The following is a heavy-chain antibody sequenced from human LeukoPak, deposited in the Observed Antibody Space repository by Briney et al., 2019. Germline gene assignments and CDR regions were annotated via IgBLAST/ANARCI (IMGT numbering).Heavy chain of an antibody. CDR3: ARGGIAAAGHWGTFDY. J-gene: IGHJ4*02. V-gene: IGHV4-61*01. Sequence: SQTLSLTCTVSGGSISSGSYYWSWIRQPPGKGLEWIGYIYYSGSTNYNPSLKSRVTISVDTSKNQFSLKLSSVTAADTAVYYCARGGIAAAGHWGTFDYWGQGTLVTVSS. CDR2: IYYSGST. D-gene: IGHD6-13*01. CDR1: GGSISSGSYY.